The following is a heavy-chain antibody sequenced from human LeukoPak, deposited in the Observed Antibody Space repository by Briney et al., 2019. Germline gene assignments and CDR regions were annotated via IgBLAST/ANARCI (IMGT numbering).Heavy chain of an antibody. V-gene: IGHV4-59*12. J-gene: IGHJ4*02. CDR1: GGSISSYY. CDR3: ARGYYDFWSGYYKGYRFDY. D-gene: IGHD3-3*01. CDR2: IYYSGST. Sequence: PSETLSLTCTVSGGSISSYYWSWIRQPPGKGLEWIGYIYYSGSTNYNPSLKSRVTMLVDVSKNQFSLKLSSVTAADTAMYYCARGYYDFWSGYYKGYRFDYWGQGTLVTVSS.